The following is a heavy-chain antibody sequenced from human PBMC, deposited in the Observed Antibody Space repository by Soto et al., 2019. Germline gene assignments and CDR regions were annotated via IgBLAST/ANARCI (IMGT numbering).Heavy chain of an antibody. CDR2: IDWDDDK. CDR1: GFSLSTSGMC. Sequence: SCPTLVNPTQTLTLTCTFSGFSLSTSGMCVSWIRQPPGKALEWLALIDWDDDKYYSTSLKTRLTISKDTSKNQVVLTMTNMDPVDTATYYCARKIYGDYGRYYFDYWGQGTLVTVSS. J-gene: IGHJ4*02. V-gene: IGHV2-70*01. CDR3: ARKIYGDYGRYYFDY. D-gene: IGHD4-17*01.